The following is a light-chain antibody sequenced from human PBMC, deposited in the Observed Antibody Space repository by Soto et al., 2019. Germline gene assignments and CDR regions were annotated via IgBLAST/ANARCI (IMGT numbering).Light chain of an antibody. CDR2: DVS. CDR3: CSYAGNSLWV. J-gene: IGLJ3*02. CDR1: SSNVGAYNY. Sequence: QSVLTQPRSVSGSPGQSVTISCTGTSSNVGAYNYVSWYQQYPGKGPRLMIYDVSKWPSGVPDRFSGSKSGNTASLTISGLQAEDEDDYYCCSYAGNSLWVFGGGTKLTVL. V-gene: IGLV2-11*01.